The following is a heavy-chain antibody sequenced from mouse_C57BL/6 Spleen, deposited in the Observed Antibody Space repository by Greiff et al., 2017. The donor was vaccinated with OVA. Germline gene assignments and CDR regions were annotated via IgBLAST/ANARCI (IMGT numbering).Heavy chain of an antibody. J-gene: IGHJ4*01. Sequence: QVQLQQSGAELARPGASVKLSCKASGYTFTSYGISWVKQRTGQGLEWIGEIYPRSGNTYYNEKFKSKATLTADKSSSTAYMELRSLTSEDSAVYFCARSYYSNRYAMDYWGQGTSVTVSS. CDR3: ARSYYSNRYAMDY. V-gene: IGHV1-81*01. CDR1: GYTFTSYG. D-gene: IGHD2-5*01. CDR2: IYPRSGNT.